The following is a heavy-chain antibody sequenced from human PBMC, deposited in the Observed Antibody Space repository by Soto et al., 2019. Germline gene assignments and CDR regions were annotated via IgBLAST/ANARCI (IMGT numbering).Heavy chain of an antibody. Sequence: ALSSSYTVTGGSIRRCGYYWSWIHQHPGKGLEWIGYIYYSGSTYYNPSLKSRVTISVDTSKNQFSLKLSSVTAADTAVYYCARDTTPRYHTAMVSFFDYWGQGTLVTVSS. CDR1: GGSIRRCGYY. J-gene: IGHJ4*02. CDR2: IYYSGST. V-gene: IGHV4-31*03. D-gene: IGHD5-18*01. CDR3: ARDTTPRYHTAMVSFFDY.